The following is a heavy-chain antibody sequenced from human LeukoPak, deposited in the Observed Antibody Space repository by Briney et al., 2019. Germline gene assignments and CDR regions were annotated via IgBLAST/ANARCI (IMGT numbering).Heavy chain of an antibody. CDR1: VFTFSSHG. J-gene: IGHJ4*02. CDR2: IWYDGSNK. V-gene: IGHV3-33*08. D-gene: IGHD3-10*01. Sequence: GGSLRLSCAASVFTFSSHGMHWVRQAPAKGLESVGVIWYDGSNKYYADSVKGRLTISRDNSKNTLYLQMNSLRAEDTAVYYCARDAYGSGKLLDYWGQGTLVTVSS. CDR3: ARDAYGSGKLLDY.